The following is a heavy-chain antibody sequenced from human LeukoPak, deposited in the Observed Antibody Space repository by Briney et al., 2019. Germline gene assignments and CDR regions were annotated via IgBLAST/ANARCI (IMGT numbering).Heavy chain of an antibody. D-gene: IGHD4-17*01. V-gene: IGHV3-11*04. CDR2: ISSSSSTI. CDR1: GFTFSDYY. Sequence: GGSLRLSCAASGFTFSDYYMSWIRQAPGKGLEWVSYISSSSSTIYYADSVKGRFTISRDNAKNSLYLQMNSLRAEDTAVYYCARDLLWSSVYCGDYDFENYWGQGTLVTVSS. J-gene: IGHJ4*02. CDR3: ARDLLWSSVYCGDYDFENY.